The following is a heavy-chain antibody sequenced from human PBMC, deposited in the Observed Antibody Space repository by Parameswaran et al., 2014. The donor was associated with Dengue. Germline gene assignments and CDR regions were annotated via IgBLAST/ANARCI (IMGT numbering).Heavy chain of an antibody. V-gene: IGHV1-69*01. D-gene: IGHD6-6*01. CDR3: VRDVGPNYSSSYFDY. J-gene: IGHJ4*02. CDR2: IIPIFGTP. Sequence: WVRQAPGQGLEWMGGIIPIFGTPNYAQKFQGRVTIAADESTSTVNIELSSLRSEDTAVYYCVRDVGPNYSSSYFDYWGQGTLVTVSS.